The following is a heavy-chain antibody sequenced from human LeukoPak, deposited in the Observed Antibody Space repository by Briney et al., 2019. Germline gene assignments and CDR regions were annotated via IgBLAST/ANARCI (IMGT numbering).Heavy chain of an antibody. D-gene: IGHD2-21*02. Sequence: PGRSLRLSCAASGFTFSSYGMHWVRQAPGKGLEWVAVMWYDGSNKYYADSVKGRFTISRDNSKNTLYLQMNSLRAEDTAVYYCARDMVVTAPWGFDPWGQGTLVTVSS. J-gene: IGHJ5*02. CDR3: ARDMVVTAPWGFDP. V-gene: IGHV3-33*01. CDR1: GFTFSSYG. CDR2: MWYDGSNK.